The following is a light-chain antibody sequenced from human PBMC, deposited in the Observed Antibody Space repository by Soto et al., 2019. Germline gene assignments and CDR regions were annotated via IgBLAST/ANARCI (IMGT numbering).Light chain of an antibody. V-gene: IGKV3-20*01. CDR1: QSVSSSY. J-gene: IGKJ1*01. CDR2: GAS. Sequence: EIVLTQSPGTLSLSPGERATLSCRASQSVSSSYLTWYQQKPGQAPRLLIYGASSRATGIPDRFSGSGSGTDFTLTISRLEPEDFAVYYCQHYGTSRTFGRGTKVKIK. CDR3: QHYGTSRT.